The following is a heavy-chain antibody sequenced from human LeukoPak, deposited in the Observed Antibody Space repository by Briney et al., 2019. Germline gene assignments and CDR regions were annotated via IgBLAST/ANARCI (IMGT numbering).Heavy chain of an antibody. CDR3: AREPTVTTVFDY. J-gene: IGHJ4*02. CDR2: ISGSGDRT. D-gene: IGHD4-17*01. V-gene: IGHV3-23*01. CDR1: GFTFSNYA. Sequence: GGSLRLSCAASGFTFSNYAMSWVRQAPAKGLEWVSGISGSGDRTFYVDSVKGRFTISRDNSKNTLYLQMNSLRAEDTAVYYCAREPTVTTVFDYWGQGTLVTVSS.